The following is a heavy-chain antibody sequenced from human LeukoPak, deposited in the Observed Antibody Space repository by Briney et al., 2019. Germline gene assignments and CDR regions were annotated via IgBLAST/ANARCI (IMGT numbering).Heavy chain of an antibody. J-gene: IGHJ6*03. V-gene: IGHV4-39*01. Sequence: PSETLSLTCTVSGGSISSSSYYWGWIRQPPGKGLEWIGSIYYSGSTYYNPSPKSRVTISVDTSKNQFSLKLSSVTAADTAVYYCASPIAYYYYMDVWGKGTTVTVSS. CDR1: GGSISSSSYY. CDR2: IYYSGST. D-gene: IGHD3-22*01. CDR3: ASPIAYYYYMDV.